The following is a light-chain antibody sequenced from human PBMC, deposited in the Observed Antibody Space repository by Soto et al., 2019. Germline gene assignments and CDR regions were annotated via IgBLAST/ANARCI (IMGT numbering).Light chain of an antibody. J-gene: IGKJ2*01. CDR2: GAS. Sequence: EIVLTQSPGTLSLSPGERATLSCRASQSVSSYYLAWYQQKPGQAPRLLIYGASSRATGIPDRFSGSGSGTYFTLTISSLEPEDFAVYYCQQYGSSLYTFGQGTKLEI. V-gene: IGKV3-20*01. CDR3: QQYGSSLYT. CDR1: QSVSSYY.